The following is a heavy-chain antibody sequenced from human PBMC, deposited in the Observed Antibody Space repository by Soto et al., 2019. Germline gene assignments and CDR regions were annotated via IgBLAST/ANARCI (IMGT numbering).Heavy chain of an antibody. CDR3: VKGGAYCSGGDCSIFDY. J-gene: IGHJ4*02. D-gene: IGHD2-15*01. V-gene: IGHV3-23*01. CDR2: IRSSGGST. Sequence: GGSLRLSCAASGFTFSSYTMGWVRQAPGKGLEWVSVIRSSGGSTYYTDSVKGRFTISRDNSKNTLYLQMNSLSAEDTAVYYCVKGGAYCSGGDCSIFDYWGQGTLVTVSS. CDR1: GFTFSSYT.